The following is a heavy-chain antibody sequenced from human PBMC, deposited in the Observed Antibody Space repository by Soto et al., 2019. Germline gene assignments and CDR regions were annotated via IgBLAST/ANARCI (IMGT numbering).Heavy chain of an antibody. J-gene: IGHJ6*02. Sequence: PGGSLRLSCAASGFTFSSYGMHWVRQAPGKGLEWVAVISYDGSNKYYADSVKGRFTISRDNSKNTLYLQMNSLRAEDTAVYYCAKNHYGMDFWGQGTTVTVSS. V-gene: IGHV3-30*18. CDR2: ISYDGSNK. CDR3: AKNHYGMDF. CDR1: GFTFSSYG.